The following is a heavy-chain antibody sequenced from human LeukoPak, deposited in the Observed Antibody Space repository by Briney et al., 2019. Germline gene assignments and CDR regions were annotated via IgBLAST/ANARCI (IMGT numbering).Heavy chain of an antibody. CDR1: GFTVSSNY. CDR2: IYSGGST. J-gene: IGHJ6*02. D-gene: IGHD3-3*01. Sequence: GSLRLSCAASGFTVSSNYMSWVRQAPGKGLEWVSVIYSGGSTYYADSVKGRFTISRDNSKNTLYLQMNSLRAEDTAVYYCARSSITIFGVVIIPYGMDVWGQGTTVTVSS. V-gene: IGHV3-53*01. CDR3: ARSSITIFGVVIIPYGMDV.